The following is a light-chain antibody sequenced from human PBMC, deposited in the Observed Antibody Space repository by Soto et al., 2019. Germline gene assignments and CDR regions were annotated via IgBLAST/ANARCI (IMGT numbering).Light chain of an antibody. J-gene: IGKJ4*01. V-gene: IGKV3-20*01. CDR2: GAS. Sequence: EIVLTQSPGTLSLSPGERATLSCRASQRIASSYLGWYQQKPGQAPRLLIYGASNRATGILDRFSGSGSGTDFTLTISRLEPEVFAVYYCQQYLTSITVGGGPKVDIK. CDR3: QQYLTSIT. CDR1: QRIASSY.